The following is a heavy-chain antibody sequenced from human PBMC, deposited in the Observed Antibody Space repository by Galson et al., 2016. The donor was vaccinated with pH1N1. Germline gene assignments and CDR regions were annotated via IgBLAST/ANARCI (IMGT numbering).Heavy chain of an antibody. CDR2: ICCSGGYT. Sequence: SLRLSCAASGFTFSSYAMSWVRQAPGKGLEWVSAICCSGGYTYFADSLQGRFTISRDNSKNTMDLHMTTLRAVDTAVYYCARDNLRGSGSPDASDVWGQGTMVTVSS. CDR3: ARDNLRGSGSPDASDV. D-gene: IGHD3-10*02. CDR1: GFTFSSYA. V-gene: IGHV3-23*01. J-gene: IGHJ3*01.